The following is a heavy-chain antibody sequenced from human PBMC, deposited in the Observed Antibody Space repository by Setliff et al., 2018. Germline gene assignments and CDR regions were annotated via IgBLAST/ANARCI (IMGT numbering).Heavy chain of an antibody. V-gene: IGHV4-61*02. D-gene: IGHD3-3*01. J-gene: IGHJ5*02. CDR2: IYTGGST. CDR3: ARGRGLEWLPESWFDP. CDR1: GDSINSGTYY. Sequence: SETLSLTCSVSGDSINSGTYYWSWFRQSAGKGLEWIGRIYTGGSTNYNPSLKSRVTISLDTSKNHFSLTLTSVTAADTAVYYCARGRGLEWLPESWFDPWGQGTLGTVSS.